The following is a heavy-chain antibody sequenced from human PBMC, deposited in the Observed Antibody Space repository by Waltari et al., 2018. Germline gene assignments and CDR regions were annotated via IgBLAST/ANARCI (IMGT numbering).Heavy chain of an antibody. Sequence: QVQLVQSGAEVKKPGASVKVSCKASGYTFTGYYMHWVRQAPGQGLEWMGWINPNSGGTNYAQKFQGRVTMTRDTSISTAYLQWSSLKASDTAMYYCARRTQATVFDYWGQGTLVTVSS. CDR3: ARRTQATVFDY. CDR1: GYTFTGYY. J-gene: IGHJ4*02. CDR2: INPNSGGT. V-gene: IGHV1-2*02.